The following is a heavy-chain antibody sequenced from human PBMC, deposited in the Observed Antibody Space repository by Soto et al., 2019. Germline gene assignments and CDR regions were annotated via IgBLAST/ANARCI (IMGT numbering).Heavy chain of an antibody. D-gene: IGHD3-10*02. Sequence: QVQVVESGGGVVPPGGSLRLSCVVSGFTFTSYSMHWVRQAPGKGLEWVSNFWYDASDKTYADSVKGRFTISRNPSRSTLFLQMDNLRADDTAIYYCVFGAWNEYFFGFWGQEILVTVSP. CDR2: FWYDASDK. CDR1: GFTFTSYS. J-gene: IGHJ4*02. CDR3: VFGAWNEYFFGF. V-gene: IGHV3-33*01.